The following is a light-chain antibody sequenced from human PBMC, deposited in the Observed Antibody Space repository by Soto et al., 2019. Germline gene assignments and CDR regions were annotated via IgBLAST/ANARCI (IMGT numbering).Light chain of an antibody. CDR3: QQYYGTPRGT. V-gene: IGKV4-1*01. Sequence: DIVMTQSPDSLAVSLGERATINCKSSQSVLKSSNNKNNLAWYQQKPGQPPKLLIYWASTRESGVPDRCSGRGSGTDFTLTISSLQTEDVAVYYCQQYYGTPRGTFGQGTKVEIK. J-gene: IGKJ1*01. CDR2: WAS. CDR1: QSVLKSSNNKNN.